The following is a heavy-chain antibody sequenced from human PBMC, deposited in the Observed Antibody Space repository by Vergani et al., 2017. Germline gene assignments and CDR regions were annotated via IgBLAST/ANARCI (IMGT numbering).Heavy chain of an antibody. Sequence: QVHLVESGGGVVQPGRSLTLSCVASGFSFRGHGMHWVRQAPGKGLEWVAFIRYDGSNKYYADSVKGRFTISRDNSKNTLYLQMNSLRAEDTAVYYCCYGSGSYWPDLSMDVWGQGTTVTVSS. CDR3: CYGSGSYWPDLSMDV. CDR1: GFSFRGHG. J-gene: IGHJ6*02. V-gene: IGHV3-30*02. D-gene: IGHD3-10*01. CDR2: IRYDGSNK.